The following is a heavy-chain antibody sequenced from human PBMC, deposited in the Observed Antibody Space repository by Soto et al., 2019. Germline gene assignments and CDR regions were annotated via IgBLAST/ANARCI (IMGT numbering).Heavy chain of an antibody. CDR3: ARHSNRNYGLYDFDY. CDR1: GGSISSSTYH. V-gene: IGHV4-39*01. D-gene: IGHD4-4*01. CDR2: IYYTGTT. J-gene: IGHJ4*02. Sequence: PSETLSLTCTVSGGSISSSTYHWAWIRQPPGKGLEWIASIYYTGTTYYSPSLKSRVTISVDTSKNHFSLKVSSVTAADTAVYYCARHSNRNYGLYDFDYWGLGALVTGSS.